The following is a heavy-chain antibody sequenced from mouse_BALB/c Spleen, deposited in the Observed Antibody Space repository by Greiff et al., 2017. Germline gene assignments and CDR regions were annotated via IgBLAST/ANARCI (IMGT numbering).Heavy chain of an antibody. CDR2: IYPGDGDT. V-gene: IGHV1-80*01. J-gene: IGHJ4*01. CDR3: ARGNYDFYYYAMDY. CDR1: GYAFSSYW. Sequence: VMLVESGAELVRPGSSVKISCKASGYAFSSYWMNWVKQRPGQGLEWIGQIYPGDGDTNYNGKFKGKATLTADKSSSTAYMQLSSLTSEDSAVYFCARGNYDFYYYAMDYWGQGTSVTVSS. D-gene: IGHD2-4*01.